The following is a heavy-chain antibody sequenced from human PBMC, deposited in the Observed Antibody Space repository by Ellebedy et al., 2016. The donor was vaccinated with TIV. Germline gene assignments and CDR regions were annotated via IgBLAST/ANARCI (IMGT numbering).Heavy chain of an antibody. Sequence: GESLKISXAASGLTFSVYAMTWVRQAPGKGLEWVANIKQDGNDKGYVDSVKGRFTLSRDDAENSLFLQMNSLRDEDTAVYYCARGGAGFDSMNRELSFDSWGQGTLVIVSS. D-gene: IGHD1-26*01. CDR1: GLTFSVYA. J-gene: IGHJ4*02. CDR3: ARGGAGFDSMNRELSFDS. CDR2: IKQDGNDK. V-gene: IGHV3-7*01.